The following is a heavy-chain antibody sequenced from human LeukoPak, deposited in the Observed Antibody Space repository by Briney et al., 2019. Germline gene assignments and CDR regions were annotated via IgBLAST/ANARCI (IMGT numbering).Heavy chain of an antibody. Sequence: PGGSLRLSCAASGFTFSSYGMHWVRQAPGKGLEWVAVIWYDGGNKNYGDSVKGRFTISRDNSNNTLYLQMSSLRAEDTAVYYCAKGAGGTPFYYFDYWGQGTLVTVSS. CDR2: IWYDGGNK. CDR1: GFTFSSYG. V-gene: IGHV3-33*06. J-gene: IGHJ4*02. D-gene: IGHD3-16*01. CDR3: AKGAGGTPFYYFDY.